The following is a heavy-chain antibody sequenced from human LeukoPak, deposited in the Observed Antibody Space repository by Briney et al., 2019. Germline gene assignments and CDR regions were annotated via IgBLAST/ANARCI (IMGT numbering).Heavy chain of an antibody. D-gene: IGHD2-15*01. CDR3: AKDSAYCSGGSCYYYYGMDV. Sequence: GGSPRLSCGASGFTFSSSTMSWVRQAPGKGLEWVSAISGSGGSTYYADSVKGRFTISRDNSKNTLYLQMNSLRAEDTAVYYCAKDSAYCSGGSCYYYYGMDVWGQGTTVTVSS. CDR1: GFTFSSST. V-gene: IGHV3-23*01. CDR2: ISGSGGST. J-gene: IGHJ6*02.